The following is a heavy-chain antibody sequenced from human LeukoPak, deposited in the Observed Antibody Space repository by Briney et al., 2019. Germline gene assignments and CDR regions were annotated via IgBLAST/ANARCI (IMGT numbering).Heavy chain of an antibody. D-gene: IGHD1-26*01. CDR3: ATSYSGSYPTDY. Sequence: ASVKVSCKASGYTFTSYDINWVRQATGQGLEWMGGIIPIFGTANYAQKFQGRVTITTGESTSTAYMELSSLRSEDTAVYYCATSYSGSYPTDYWGQGTLVTVSS. CDR1: GYTFTSYD. J-gene: IGHJ4*02. V-gene: IGHV1-69*05. CDR2: IIPIFGTA.